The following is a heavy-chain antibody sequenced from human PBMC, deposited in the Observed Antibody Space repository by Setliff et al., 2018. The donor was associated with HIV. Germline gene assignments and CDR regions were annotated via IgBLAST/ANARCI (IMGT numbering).Heavy chain of an antibody. V-gene: IGHV3-7*01. Sequence: GGSLRLSCAASRFTFSTSWMSWVRQAPGKGLEWVANIKSDGSEKYYVDSVKGRFTISRDNAKNSLYLQMNSLRAEDTAVYYCARITVMGYWGQGTLVTVSS. CDR1: RFTFSTSW. J-gene: IGHJ4*02. CDR3: ARITVMGY. D-gene: IGHD4-4*01. CDR2: IKSDGSEK.